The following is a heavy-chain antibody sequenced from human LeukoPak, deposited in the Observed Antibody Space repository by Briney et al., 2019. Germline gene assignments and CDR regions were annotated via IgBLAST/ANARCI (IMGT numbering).Heavy chain of an antibody. D-gene: IGHD6-13*01. CDR2: ISGSGGST. J-gene: IGHJ4*02. CDR1: GFTFSSYG. CDR3: AKSFGPVIAAAGTGAD. V-gene: IGHV3-23*01. Sequence: GGTLRLSCAASGFTFSSYGMSWVRQAPGKGLEWVSAISGSGGSTYYADSVKGRFTISRDNAKNTLYLQMNSLRAEDTAVYYCAKSFGPVIAAAGTGADWGQGILVTVSS.